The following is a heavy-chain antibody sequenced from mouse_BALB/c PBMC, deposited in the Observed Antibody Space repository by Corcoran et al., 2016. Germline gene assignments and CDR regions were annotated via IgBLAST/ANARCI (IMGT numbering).Heavy chain of an antibody. CDR2: IDPANGNT. CDR1: GFNLKDTY. V-gene: IGHV14-3*02. D-gene: IGHD2-2*01. CDR3: ARGVKTWYAY. J-gene: IGHJ3*01. Sequence: EVQLQQSGAELVKPGASVKLSCTATGFNLKDTYMHWVKQRPEQGLEWNGRIDPANGNTKYDPKFQGKATITADTSSNTAYLQLSSLTSEDTAVYYCARGVKTWYAYWGHGSLVTVSA.